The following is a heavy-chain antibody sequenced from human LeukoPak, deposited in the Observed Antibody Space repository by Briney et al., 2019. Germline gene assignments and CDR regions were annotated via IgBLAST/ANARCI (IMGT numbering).Heavy chain of an antibody. CDR2: IYTSGST. D-gene: IGHD3-3*01. CDR1: GGSISSYY. J-gene: IGHJ6*03. Sequence: SETLSLTCTVSGGSISSYYWSWIRQPAGKGLEWIGRIYTSGSTNYNPSLKSRVTMSVDTSKNQFSLKLSSVTAADTAVYYCAREVVVTIFGVVIGGYYMDVWGKGTTVTVSS. CDR3: AREVVVTIFGVVIGGYYMDV. V-gene: IGHV4-4*07.